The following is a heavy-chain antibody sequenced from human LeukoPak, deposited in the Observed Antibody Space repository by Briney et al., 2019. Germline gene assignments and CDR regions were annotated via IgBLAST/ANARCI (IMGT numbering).Heavy chain of an antibody. Sequence: ASVKVSCKVSGYTLTELSMHWVRQAPGKGLEWMGGFDPEDGETIYAQKFQGRVTMTEDTSTDTAYMELSSLRSEDTPVYYCATGAAVAAGPFYGMDVWGQWTTVTVSS. V-gene: IGHV1-24*01. CDR3: ATGAAVAAGPFYGMDV. CDR2: FDPEDGET. J-gene: IGHJ6*02. D-gene: IGHD6-19*01. CDR1: GYTLTELS.